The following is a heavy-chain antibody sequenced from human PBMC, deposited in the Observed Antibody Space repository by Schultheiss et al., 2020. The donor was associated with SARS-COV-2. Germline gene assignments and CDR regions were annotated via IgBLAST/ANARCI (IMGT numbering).Heavy chain of an antibody. D-gene: IGHD6-19*01. J-gene: IGHJ4*02. Sequence: SETLSLTCTVSGGSISSYYWSWIRQPPGKGLEWIGYIYYSGSTNYNPSLKSRVTISVDTSKNQFSLKLSSVTAADTAVYYCARVRSHSSGWYDYWGQGTLVTVSS. CDR2: IYYSGST. CDR3: ARVRSHSSGWYDY. V-gene: IGHV4-59*01. CDR1: GGSISSYY.